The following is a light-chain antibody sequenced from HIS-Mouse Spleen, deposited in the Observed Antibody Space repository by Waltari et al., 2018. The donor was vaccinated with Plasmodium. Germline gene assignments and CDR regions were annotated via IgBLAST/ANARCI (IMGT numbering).Light chain of an antibody. Sequence: DIQLTQSPSSLSASVGDRVTITCQAQQDISNYLNWYQQKPGKAPKLLIYDASNLETGVPSRFSGSGSETDFTVTISSLQPEDIATYYCQQYDNLPPLFTVGPGTKVDIK. CDR3: QQYDNLPPLFT. CDR2: DAS. CDR1: QDISNY. J-gene: IGKJ3*01. V-gene: IGKV1-33*01.